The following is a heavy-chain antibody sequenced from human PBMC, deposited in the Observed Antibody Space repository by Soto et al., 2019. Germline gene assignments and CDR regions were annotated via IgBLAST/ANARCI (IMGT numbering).Heavy chain of an antibody. V-gene: IGHV3-30*18. Sequence: QVQLVESGGGVVQPGRSMRLSCVGSGFSFSSYDMNWVRQARGTGLEWVALMSYDGSKKYYGDSVRGRVTISRDNSKNTLYLQMDHLRPEDTAIYYCAKDLKPGSRWSLGGVEHCMDVWGRGTTVSVSS. D-gene: IGHD3-16*01. CDR2: MSYDGSKK. CDR1: GFSFSSYD. J-gene: IGHJ6*03. CDR3: AKDLKPGSRWSLGGVEHCMDV.